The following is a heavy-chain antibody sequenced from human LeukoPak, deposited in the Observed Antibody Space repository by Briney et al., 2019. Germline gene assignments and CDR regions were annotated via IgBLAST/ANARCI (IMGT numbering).Heavy chain of an antibody. CDR1: GGSISSGDYS. V-gene: IGHV4-30-4*08. Sequence: SETLSLTCTVSGGSISSGDYSWSWIRQPPGKGLEWIGYIYYSGSTYYNPSLKSRVTISVDTSKNQSSLKLSSGTAADTAVYYCARGLQKGYYYMDAWGKGTTVTVSS. CDR2: IYYSGST. J-gene: IGHJ6*03. CDR3: ARGLQKGYYYMDA. D-gene: IGHD5-24*01.